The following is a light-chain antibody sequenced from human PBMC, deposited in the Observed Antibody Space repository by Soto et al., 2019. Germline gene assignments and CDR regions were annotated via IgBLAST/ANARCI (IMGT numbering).Light chain of an antibody. CDR2: EVS. CDR3: RSYTSSSTWL. J-gene: IGLJ2*01. V-gene: IGLV2-14*01. Sequence: QSALTQPASVSGSPGQSITISCTGTSSDVGGHNYVSWYQQHPGKAPKLMIYEVSNRPSGVSNRFSGSKSGNTASLTISGLQAEDEADYYCRSYTSSSTWLFGGGTKLTVL. CDR1: SSDVGGHNY.